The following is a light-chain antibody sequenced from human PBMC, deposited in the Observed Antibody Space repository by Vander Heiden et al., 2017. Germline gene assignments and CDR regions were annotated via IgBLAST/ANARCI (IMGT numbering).Light chain of an antibody. J-gene: IGKJ1*01. CDR3: QQYNSFTWT. CDR2: KAS. CDR1: QSINTY. Sequence: DIQMTQSPSTLSASVGDRVTITCRASQSINTYLAWYQQKPGKAPNLLIYKASILESGVPPRFSGSGSGTEFTLTISSLQPDDFATYYCQQYNSFTWTVGQGTKVEIK. V-gene: IGKV1-5*03.